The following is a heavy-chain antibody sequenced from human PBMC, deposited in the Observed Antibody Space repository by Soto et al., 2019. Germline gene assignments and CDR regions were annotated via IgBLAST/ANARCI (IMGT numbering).Heavy chain of an antibody. CDR2: ISRDGSSK. CDR1: GFTFSRYA. D-gene: IGHD2-8*01. J-gene: IGHJ4*02. CDR3: ARSRNGAVPDSINF. V-gene: IGHV3-30-3*01. Sequence: PGGSLRLSCAASGFTFSRYAMHWVRQAPGEGLEWVAVISRDGSSKYYGDSVKGRFTVSRDNSNNTLYLSMTSLRPDETAVFYCARSRNGAVPDSINFWGQGTLVTVSS.